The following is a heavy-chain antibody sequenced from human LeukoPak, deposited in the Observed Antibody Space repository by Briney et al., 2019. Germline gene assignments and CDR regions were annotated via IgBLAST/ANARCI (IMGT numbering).Heavy chain of an antibody. J-gene: IGHJ4*02. CDR3: VRDLGVDTSMISFDY. D-gene: IGHD5-18*01. CDR2: ISAYNGNT. V-gene: IGHV1-18*04. Sequence: ASVKVSCKASGYTFTSYYMHWVRQAPGQGLEWMGWISAYNGNTNYVQKFQGRVTMTTDISTSTAYMELRSLRSDDTAVFYCVRDLGVDTSMISFDYWGQGTRVTVSS. CDR1: GYTFTSYY.